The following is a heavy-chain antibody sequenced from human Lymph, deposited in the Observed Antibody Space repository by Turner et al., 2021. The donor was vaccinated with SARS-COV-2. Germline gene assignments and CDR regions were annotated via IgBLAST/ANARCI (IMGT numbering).Heavy chain of an antibody. CDR1: VFTVSSNY. Sequence: EVQLVESGGGLIQHGGSLRLSCASAVFTVSSNYMSWVRQAPGKGLEWVSVIYSGGSTYCADSVKGRFTISRDNAKNTLYLQMNSLIAEDTAVYYCARVLPFGDYFDYWGQGTLVTVSS. CDR2: IYSGGST. CDR3: ARVLPFGDYFDY. V-gene: IGHV3-53*01. J-gene: IGHJ4*02. D-gene: IGHD3-10*01.